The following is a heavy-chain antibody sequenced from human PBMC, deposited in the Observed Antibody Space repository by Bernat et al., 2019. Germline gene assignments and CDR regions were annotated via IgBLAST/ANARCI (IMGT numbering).Heavy chain of an antibody. V-gene: IGHV3-64*01. CDR3: ARGGSSRIQDWYFDL. D-gene: IGHD5-18*01. J-gene: IGHJ2*01. CDR1: GFTFSSYA. CDR2: ISSDGSST. Sequence: EVQLVESGGGLVQPGGSLRLSCAASGFTFSSYAMHWVRQAPGKGLEYVSAISSDGSSTYYANSVKGRFTISRDNSKNTLYLQMGSLRAEDMAVYYCARGGSSRIQDWYFDLWGRGTLVTVSS.